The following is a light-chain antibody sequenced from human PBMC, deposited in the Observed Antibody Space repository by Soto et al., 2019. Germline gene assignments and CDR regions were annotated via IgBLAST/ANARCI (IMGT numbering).Light chain of an antibody. J-gene: IGKJ1*01. CDR2: GAS. Sequence: AIQMTQSPSSLSASVGDRLIITCPASEDIGSELGWYQHRPGTAPKLLIYGASRLESGVPSRFSASGSGTYFTLVINNMQPEDCATYYCLQDDDYPRTFGQGTKVEL. CDR1: EDIGSE. CDR3: LQDDDYPRT. V-gene: IGKV1-6*02.